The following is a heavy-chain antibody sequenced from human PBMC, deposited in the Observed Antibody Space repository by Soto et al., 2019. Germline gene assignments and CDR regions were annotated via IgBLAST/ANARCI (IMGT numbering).Heavy chain of an antibody. CDR3: ACIFSGGYGYGFYYYGMDV. Sequence: PSETLSLTCTVAGGSIRSYYWSWIRQPPGKGLEWIGYISYSGSTNYNPSLKSRVTISVDTSKNQFSLKLSSVTAADTAVYYCACIFSGGYGYGFYYYGMDVWGQGTTVTVSS. J-gene: IGHJ6*02. V-gene: IGHV4-59*08. D-gene: IGHD5-18*01. CDR1: GGSIRSYY. CDR2: ISYSGST.